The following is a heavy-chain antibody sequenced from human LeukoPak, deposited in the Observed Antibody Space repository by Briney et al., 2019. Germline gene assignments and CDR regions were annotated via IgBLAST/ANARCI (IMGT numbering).Heavy chain of an antibody. CDR2: ISYDGSNK. Sequence: GRSLRLSCAASGFTFSSYAMHWVRQAPGKGLEWVAVISYDGSNKYYADSVKGRFTISRDNSKNTLYLQMNSLRAEDTAVYYCACGAGTGPGVSYYYYYYGMDVWGQGTTVTVSS. J-gene: IGHJ6*02. CDR1: GFTFSSYA. CDR3: ACGAGTGPGVSYYYYYYGMDV. D-gene: IGHD6-13*01. V-gene: IGHV3-30-3*01.